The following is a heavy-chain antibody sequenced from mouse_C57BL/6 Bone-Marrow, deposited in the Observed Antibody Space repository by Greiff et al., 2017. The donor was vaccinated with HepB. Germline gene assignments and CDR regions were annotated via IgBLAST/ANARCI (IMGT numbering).Heavy chain of an antibody. D-gene: IGHD4-1*01. CDR1: GFSLTSYG. CDR2: IWSGGST. J-gene: IGHJ1*03. V-gene: IGHV2-2*01. CDR3: ARNLDILGGYFDV. Sequence: QVHVKQSGPGLVQPSQSLSITCTVSGFSLTSYGVHWVRQSPGKGLEWLGVIWSGGSTDYNAAFISRLSISKDNSKSQVFFKMNSLQADDTAIYYCARNLDILGGYFDVWGTGTTVTVSS.